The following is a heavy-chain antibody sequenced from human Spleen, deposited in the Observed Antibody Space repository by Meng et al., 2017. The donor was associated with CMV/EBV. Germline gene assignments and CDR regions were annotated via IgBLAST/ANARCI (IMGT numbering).Heavy chain of an antibody. V-gene: IGHV4-38-2*02. J-gene: IGHJ5*02. CDR2: IYHSGST. CDR3: ARDASRFDP. Sequence: SETLSLTCTVSGYSISSGYYWGWIRQPPGKGLEWIGSIYHSGSTYYNPSLKSRVTISVDTSKNQFSLKLRSVTAADTAVYYCARDASRFDPWGQGTLVTVSS. CDR1: GYSISSGYY.